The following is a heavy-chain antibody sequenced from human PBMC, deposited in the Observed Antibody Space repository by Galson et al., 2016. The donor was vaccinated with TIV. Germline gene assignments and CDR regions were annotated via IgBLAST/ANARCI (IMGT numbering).Heavy chain of an antibody. D-gene: IGHD2-2*01. Sequence: AISGDSVSSDSAAWNWVRQSPSRGLEWLGRTYYRSRWYYDYKVSVKSRITINPDTSKNQFPLQLNSVTPEDTAVYYCTRAAGKNGASCYATCETFDIWGQGTMVTVSS. J-gene: IGHJ3*02. CDR1: GDSVSSDSAA. V-gene: IGHV6-1*01. CDR3: TRAAGKNGASCYATCETFDI. CDR2: TYYRSRWYY.